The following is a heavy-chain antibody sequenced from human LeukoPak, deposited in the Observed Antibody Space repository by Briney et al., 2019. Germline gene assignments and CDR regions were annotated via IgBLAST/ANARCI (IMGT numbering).Heavy chain of an antibody. J-gene: IGHJ4*02. CDR2: ISYDGSNK. Sequence: PGGSLRLSCAASGFTFSSYWMHWVRQGPGKGLEWVAVISYDGSNKYYADSVKGRFTISRDNSKNTLYLQMNSLRAEDTAVYYCAKDRGSCSSTSCYFIDYWGQGTLVTASS. CDR1: GFTFSSYW. V-gene: IGHV3-30*18. D-gene: IGHD2-2*01. CDR3: AKDRGSCSSTSCYFIDY.